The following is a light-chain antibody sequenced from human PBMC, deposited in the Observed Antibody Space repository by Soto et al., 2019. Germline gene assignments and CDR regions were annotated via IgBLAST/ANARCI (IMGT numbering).Light chain of an antibody. CDR2: GAS. V-gene: IGKV3-15*01. J-gene: IGKJ1*01. CDR1: QSVSSN. Sequence: EIVMTQSPATQSVSPGEKATISCRASQSVSSNLAWYQQKPGQAPRLLIYGASTRATGIPARFSGSGSGTEFTLTISSLQSEDFAVYYCQQYNNWPAWTFGQGTKV. CDR3: QQYNNWPAWT.